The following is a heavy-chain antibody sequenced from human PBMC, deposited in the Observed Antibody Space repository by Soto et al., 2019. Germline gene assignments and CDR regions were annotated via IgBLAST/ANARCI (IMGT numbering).Heavy chain of an antibody. CDR2: ISAYNGNT. V-gene: IGHV1-18*01. J-gene: IGHJ6*04. D-gene: IGHD6-13*01. CDR1: GYTFTSYG. Sequence: QVQLVQSGAEVKKPGASVKVSCKASGYTFTSYGISWVRQAPGQGLEWMGWISAYNGNTNYAQKLQGRVTMTTDTSTSTAYMELRSPRSDDTAVDYCARVAAQDRYYYYGMDVWGKGTTVTVSS. CDR3: ARVAAQDRYYYYGMDV.